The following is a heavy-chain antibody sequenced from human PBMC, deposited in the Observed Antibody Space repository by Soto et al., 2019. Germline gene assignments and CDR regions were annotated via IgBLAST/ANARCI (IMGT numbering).Heavy chain of an antibody. CDR2: INPKSGGT. CDR3: ARGHSTDCSNGVCSFFYNHGMDV. CDR1: GYSFTDYH. Sequence: ASVKVSCKASGYSFTDYHIHWVRQAPGQGLEWLGRINPKSGGTSTAQKFQGWVTMTRDRSISTVYMELTRLRSDDTAVYFCARGHSTDCSNGVCSFFYNHGMDVWGQGTTVTVSS. V-gene: IGHV1-2*04. J-gene: IGHJ6*02. D-gene: IGHD2-8*01.